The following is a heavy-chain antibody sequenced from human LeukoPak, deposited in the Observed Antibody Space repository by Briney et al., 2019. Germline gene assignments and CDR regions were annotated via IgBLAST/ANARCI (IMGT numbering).Heavy chain of an antibody. V-gene: IGHV5-51*01. CDR2: IYPSDSET. CDR3: ARRRAASTVYHYSMDF. Sequence: GESLKISCKASGYTFSTYWIAWVRQMPGKGLEWMGIIYPSDSETRYSPSFQGQVTISVDKSISTAYLQWRSLKASDTAMYYCARRRAASTVYHYSMDFWGHGTTVIVSS. D-gene: IGHD5/OR15-5a*01. CDR1: GYTFSTYW. J-gene: IGHJ6*02.